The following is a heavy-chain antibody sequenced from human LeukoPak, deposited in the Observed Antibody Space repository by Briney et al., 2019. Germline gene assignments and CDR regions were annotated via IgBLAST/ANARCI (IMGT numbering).Heavy chain of an antibody. D-gene: IGHD3/OR15-3a*01. CDR1: GFTFSSYW. J-gene: IGHJ4*02. CDR3: VRAGLGFDY. CDR2: ISSEGSST. V-gene: IGHV3-74*01. Sequence: GGSLRLSCAASGFTFSSYWMHWVRQAPGKGLVWVSRISSEGSSTRYADSVKGRFTISRDNAKNTLYLQMNSLRAEDTAVYYCVRAGLGFDYWGQGTLVTVSS.